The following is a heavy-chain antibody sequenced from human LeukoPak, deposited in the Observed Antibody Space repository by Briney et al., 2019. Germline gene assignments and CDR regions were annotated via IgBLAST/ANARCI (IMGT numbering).Heavy chain of an antibody. D-gene: IGHD3-16*02. CDR2: IWYDGSNK. CDR1: GFTFSSYG. CDR3: ARGPTYYDYVWGSYRGGDYFDY. Sequence: GGSLRLSRAASGFTFSSYGMHWVRQAPGKGLEWVAVIWYDGSNKYYADSVKGRFTISRDNSKNTLYLQMNSLRAEDTAVYYCARGPTYYDYVWGSYRGGDYFDYWGQGTLVTVSS. V-gene: IGHV3-33*01. J-gene: IGHJ4*02.